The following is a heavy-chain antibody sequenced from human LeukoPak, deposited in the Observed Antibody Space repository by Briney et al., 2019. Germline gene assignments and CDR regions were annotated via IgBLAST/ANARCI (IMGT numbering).Heavy chain of an antibody. CDR2: ISSSSSTI. CDR1: GFTFSSYS. D-gene: IGHD2-2*01. Sequence: PGGSLRLSCAAPGFTFSSYSMNWVRQAPGKGLEWVSYISSSSSTIYYADSVKGRFSISRDNAKSSLYLQMNSLRAEDTAVYYCASPPFGCSSTSCYGYWGQGTLVSVSS. V-gene: IGHV3-48*01. J-gene: IGHJ4*02. CDR3: ASPPFGCSSTSCYGY.